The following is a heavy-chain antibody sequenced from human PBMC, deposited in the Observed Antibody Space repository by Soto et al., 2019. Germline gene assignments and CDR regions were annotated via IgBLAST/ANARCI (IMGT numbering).Heavy chain of an antibody. CDR1: GFTFSSYS. J-gene: IGHJ4*02. CDR3: ARDPVGIAVAGYYFDY. CDR2: ISSSSSTI. Sequence: PGGSLRLSCAASGFTFSSYSMNWVRQAPGKGLEWVSYISSSSSTIYYADSVKGRFTISRDNAKNSLYLQMNSLRAEDTAVYYCARDPVGIAVAGYYFDYWGQGTLVTVSS. V-gene: IGHV3-48*01. D-gene: IGHD6-19*01.